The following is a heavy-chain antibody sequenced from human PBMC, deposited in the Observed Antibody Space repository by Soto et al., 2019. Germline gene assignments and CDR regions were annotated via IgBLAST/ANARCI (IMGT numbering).Heavy chain of an antibody. V-gene: IGHV3-9*01. D-gene: IGHD1-26*01. CDR2: ISWNSGSI. CDR3: AKVGGWDSGAFDI. Sequence: GGSLRLSCAASGVTFVDYAMRWVRQATGKGLEWVSGISWNSGSIGYADSVKGRFTISRDNAKNSLYLQMNSLRAEDTALYYCAKVGGWDSGAFDIWGQGTMVTVSS. CDR1: GVTFVDYA. J-gene: IGHJ3*02.